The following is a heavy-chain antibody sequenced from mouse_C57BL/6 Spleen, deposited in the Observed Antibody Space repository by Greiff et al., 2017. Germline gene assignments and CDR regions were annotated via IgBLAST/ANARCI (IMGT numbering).Heavy chain of an antibody. CDR1: GYTFTDYY. Sequence: VQLKESGAELVRPGASVKLSCKASGYTFTDYYLNWVKQRPGQGLEWIARIYPGSGNTYYNEKFKGKATLTAEKSSSPAYMQLSSLTSEDSAVYFCAREGFDYAMDYWGEGTSVTVSS. J-gene: IGHJ4*01. CDR3: AREGFDYAMDY. CDR2: IYPGSGNT. V-gene: IGHV1-76*01.